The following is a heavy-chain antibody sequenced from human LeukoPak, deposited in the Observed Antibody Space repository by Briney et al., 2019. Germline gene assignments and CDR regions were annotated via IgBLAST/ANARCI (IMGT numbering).Heavy chain of an antibody. CDR3: ARDRGDAYRTVYYYYYLDV. Sequence: ASVKVSCKASGGTFSTYGFNWVRQAPGQGLEWMGGIIPMFGVANYAQKFQGRVTIIADESTSTVYMELSSLRSEDTAVYYCARDRGDAYRTVYYYYYLDVWGKGTTVTVSS. V-gene: IGHV1-69*13. J-gene: IGHJ6*03. D-gene: IGHD5-24*01. CDR2: IIPMFGVA. CDR1: GGTFSTYG.